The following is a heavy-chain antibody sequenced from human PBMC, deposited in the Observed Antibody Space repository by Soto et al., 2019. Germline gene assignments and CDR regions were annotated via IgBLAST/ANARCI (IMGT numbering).Heavy chain of an antibody. CDR3: ARPTGSRGIRRGMDV. V-gene: IGHV1-69*02. CDR2: IVVVLGET. CDR1: GGIFSTYT. J-gene: IGHJ6*02. D-gene: IGHD3-10*01. Sequence: QVQLVQSGAEMKKPGSSVKVSCRASGGIFSTYTINWVRQAPGQGLEWMGRIVVVLGETHYAPKFQGRVTMTADRSASTAYLEVSSLRSEDTAVYYCARPTGSRGIRRGMDVWGQGTTVTVSS.